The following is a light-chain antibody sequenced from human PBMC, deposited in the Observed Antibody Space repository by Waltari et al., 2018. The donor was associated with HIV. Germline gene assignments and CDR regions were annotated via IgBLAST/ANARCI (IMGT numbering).Light chain of an antibody. Sequence: QSVLTQPPSVSGAPGQRVTISCTGSSSNIGARARFDVHWYKQLPGTAPKLPIYGNNNRPSAFPYLFSVSKLVASASLAITGLQAEDEADYYCQSYDTSLSGSVFGGGTKLTVL. CDR2: GNN. CDR1: SSNIGARARFD. J-gene: IGLJ3*02. CDR3: QSYDTSLSGSV. V-gene: IGLV1-40*01.